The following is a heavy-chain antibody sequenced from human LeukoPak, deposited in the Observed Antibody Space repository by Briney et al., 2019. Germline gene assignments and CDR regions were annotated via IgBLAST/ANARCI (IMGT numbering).Heavy chain of an antibody. J-gene: IGHJ4*02. CDR2: INPNSGGT. CDR1: GYTFSDYY. CDR3: ARDLKPNWGYYFDY. D-gene: IGHD7-27*01. V-gene: IGHV1-2*02. Sequence: GASVKVSCEASGYTFSDYYAHWVRQAPGQGLEWMGWINPNSGGTKYAQKFQGRVTMTRDTSISTAYMELSRLRSDDTAVYYCARDLKPNWGYYFDYWGQGTLVTVSS.